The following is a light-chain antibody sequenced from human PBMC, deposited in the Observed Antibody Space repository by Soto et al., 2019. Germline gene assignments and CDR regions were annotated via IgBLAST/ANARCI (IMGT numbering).Light chain of an antibody. CDR1: EGIASK. Sequence: DIQLTQSPSFLSASVGDRVTITCRASEGIASKLAWYQQEPGKAPKLLIYAASTLQSGVPSRFSGSRSGTEFTLTITSLQPEDCASYYCQQLNTFPYTFGQGTKLEIK. V-gene: IGKV1-9*01. J-gene: IGKJ2*01. CDR2: AAS. CDR3: QQLNTFPYT.